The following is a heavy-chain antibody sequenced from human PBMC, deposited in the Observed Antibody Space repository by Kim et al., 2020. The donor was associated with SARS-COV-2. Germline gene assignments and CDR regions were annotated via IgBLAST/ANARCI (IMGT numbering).Heavy chain of an antibody. CDR3: ARGQPLWFGEFRGAFDI. V-gene: IGHV4-31*03. Sequence: SETLSLTCTVSGGSISSGGYYWSWIRQHPGKGLEWIGYIYYSGSTYYNPSLKSRVTISVDTSKNQFSLKLSSVTAADTAVYYCARGQPLWFGEFRGAFDIWGQGTMVTVSS. CDR2: IYYSGST. D-gene: IGHD3-10*01. CDR1: GGSISSGGYY. J-gene: IGHJ3*02.